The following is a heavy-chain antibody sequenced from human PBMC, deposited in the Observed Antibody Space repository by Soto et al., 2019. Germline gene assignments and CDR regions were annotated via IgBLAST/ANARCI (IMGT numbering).Heavy chain of an antibody. CDR2: IFYSGRSGST. J-gene: IGHJ5*02. CDR3: AKTALGWLDP. D-gene: IGHD2-21*02. Sequence: SETLSLTCSVSGGSINSYYCIFIRQPPGKGLEWIGYIFYSGRSGSTNYNPSLKSRVTISVDTSKNQFSLKVSSVTAADTAVYYCAKTALGWLDPWGQGTLVTVSS. CDR1: GGSINSYY. V-gene: IGHV4-59*01.